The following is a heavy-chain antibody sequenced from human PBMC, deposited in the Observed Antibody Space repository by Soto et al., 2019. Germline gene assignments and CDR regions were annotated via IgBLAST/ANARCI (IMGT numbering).Heavy chain of an antibody. J-gene: IGHJ5*02. CDR2: INPSGGST. Sequence: ASVKVSCKASGYTFTSYYMHWVRQAPGQGLEWMGIINPSGGSTSYAQKFQGRVTMTRDTSTSTVYMELSSLRSEDTAVYYCAREGMAVAGTYNWFDPWGQGTLVTVSS. D-gene: IGHD6-19*01. CDR3: AREGMAVAGTYNWFDP. V-gene: IGHV1-46*01. CDR1: GYTFTSYY.